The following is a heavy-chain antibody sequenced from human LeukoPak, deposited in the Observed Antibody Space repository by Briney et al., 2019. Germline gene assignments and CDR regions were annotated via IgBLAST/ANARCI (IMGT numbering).Heavy chain of an antibody. CDR1: GYTFTGYY. Sequence: GASVKLSCKASGYTFTGYYMHWVRQAPGQGLEWMGWINPNSGGTNYAQKFQGRVTMTRDTSISTTYMELSSLRSDDTAVYYCARGLLSYSSSWSYAFDIWGQGTMVTVSS. CDR3: ARGLLSYSSSWSYAFDI. D-gene: IGHD6-13*01. J-gene: IGHJ3*02. CDR2: INPNSGGT. V-gene: IGHV1-2*02.